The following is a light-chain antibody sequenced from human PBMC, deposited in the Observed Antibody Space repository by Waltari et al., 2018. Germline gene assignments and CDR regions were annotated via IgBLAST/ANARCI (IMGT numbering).Light chain of an antibody. CDR1: ALPKQY. CDR2: EDS. Sequence: SSELTQPPSVSVSPGHTARITCPGDALPKQYAYWYQQKSGQAPVLVIYEDSKRPSGIPERFSGSSSGTMATLTISGAQVEDEADYYCYSTDSSGNHRVFGGGTKLTVL. J-gene: IGLJ2*01. V-gene: IGLV3-10*01. CDR3: YSTDSSGNHRV.